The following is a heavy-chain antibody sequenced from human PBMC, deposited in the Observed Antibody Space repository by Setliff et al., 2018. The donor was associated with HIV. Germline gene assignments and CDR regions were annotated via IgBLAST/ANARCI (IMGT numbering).Heavy chain of an antibody. J-gene: IGHJ5*02. CDR3: AKADDGAAAGPAP. CDR1: GFAFSSFG. D-gene: IGHD6-13*01. Sequence: PGGSLRLSCAASGFAFSSFGMHWVRQAPGKGLEWVAVIWYDGTNKNYADSVKDRFTISRDNSKHTVYLQMNGLTPEDTAVYFCAKADDGAAAGPAPWGQGTLVTVS. CDR2: IWYDGTNK. V-gene: IGHV3-30*02.